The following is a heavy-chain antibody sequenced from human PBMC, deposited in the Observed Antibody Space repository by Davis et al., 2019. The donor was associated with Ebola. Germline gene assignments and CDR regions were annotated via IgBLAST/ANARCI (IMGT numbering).Heavy chain of an antibody. CDR1: GYTFTSYG. J-gene: IGHJ4*02. V-gene: IGHV1-18*04. CDR2: ISAYNGNT. D-gene: IGHD3-3*01. Sequence: ASVKVSCKASGYTFTSYGISWVRQAPGQGLEWMGWISAYNGNTNYAQKLQGRVTMTTDTSTSTAYMELRSLRSDDTAVYYCARDLRYLEWLHQETSFDYWGQGTLVTVSS. CDR3: ARDLRYLEWLHQETSFDY.